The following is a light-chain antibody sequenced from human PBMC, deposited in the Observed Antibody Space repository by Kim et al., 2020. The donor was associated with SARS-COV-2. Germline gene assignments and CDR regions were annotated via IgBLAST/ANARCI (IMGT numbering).Light chain of an antibody. CDR2: AAS. CDR3: QQHNSYPLT. V-gene: IGKV1-9*01. CDR1: QGIGSY. J-gene: IGKJ4*01. Sequence: IQLTQSPSSLSASVGDRVTITCRASQGIGSYLAWYQQKPRKAPKLLIHAASTVQSGVPSRFSGRGSGTDFTLTISSLQPEDFATYFCQQHNSYPLTFGGGTKVDIK.